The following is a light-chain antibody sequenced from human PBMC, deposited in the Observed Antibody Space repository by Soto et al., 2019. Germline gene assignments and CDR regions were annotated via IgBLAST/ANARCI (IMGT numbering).Light chain of an antibody. Sequence: TQSPDTLSVSAGEKAPLSCRASQSVSTNLAWDPQKPGQAPRRLIYGASTRATGIPARFSGSGSGTEFTLTFSILQSEDFVVYYSTLSANWLLPSGGGT. CDR1: QSVSTN. J-gene: IGKJ4*01. CDR3: TLSANWLLP. CDR2: GAS. V-gene: IGKV3-15*01.